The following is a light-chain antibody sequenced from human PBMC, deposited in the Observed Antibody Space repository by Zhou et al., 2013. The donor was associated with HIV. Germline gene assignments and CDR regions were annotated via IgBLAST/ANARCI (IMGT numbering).Light chain of an antibody. V-gene: IGKV1-39*01. J-gene: IGKJ4*01. Sequence: DIQMTQSPSSLSASVGDRVTITCRASQSISNYLNWYQQKPGKAPKLLIYAASSLQSGVPSRFSGSGYGTDFTLTISSLQPEDFANYYCQQSYTTPETFGGGTKVEIK. CDR2: AAS. CDR1: QSISNY. CDR3: QQSYTTPET.